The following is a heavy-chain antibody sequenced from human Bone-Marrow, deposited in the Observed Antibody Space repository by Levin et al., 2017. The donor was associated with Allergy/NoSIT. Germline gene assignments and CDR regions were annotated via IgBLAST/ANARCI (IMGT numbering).Heavy chain of an antibody. V-gene: IGHV3-13*01. D-gene: IGHD3-10*01. J-gene: IGHJ3*02. CDR3: ARVHRGAFDI. Sequence: PGESLKISCAASGFTFSSYDMHWVRQATGKGLEWVSAIGTAGDTYYPGSVKGRFTISRENAKNSLYLQMNSLRAGDTAVYYCARVHRGAFDIWGQGTMVTVSS. CDR2: IGTAGDT. CDR1: GFTFSSYD.